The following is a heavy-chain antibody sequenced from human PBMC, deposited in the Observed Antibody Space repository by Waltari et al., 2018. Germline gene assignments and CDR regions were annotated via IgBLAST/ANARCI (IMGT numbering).Heavy chain of an antibody. CDR2: LYNDGTT. CDR3: AESRAAAGLDS. V-gene: IGHV3-23*03. J-gene: IGHJ4*02. D-gene: IGHD6-13*01. CDR1: GVTFSSYA. Sequence: EVQLLESGGGLVQPGGSLRLSCSGVTFSSYAMSWVRQAPGMGVECVSVLYNDGTTHYVDSVEGRFTISRDHSDNTRHLQMSSLRAEDTAVYYCAESRAAAGLDSWGQGTLVTVSS.